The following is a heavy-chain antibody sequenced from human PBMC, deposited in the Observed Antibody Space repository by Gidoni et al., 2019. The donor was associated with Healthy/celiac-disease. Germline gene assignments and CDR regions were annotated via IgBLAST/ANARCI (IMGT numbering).Heavy chain of an antibody. Sequence: EVQMLESGGGLVQPGGSLRLSCAASGFTFSSYAMSWVRQAPGKGLEWVSAISGSGGSTYYADSVKGRFTISRDNSKNTLYLQMNSLRAEDTAVYYCAKLGIPSDYYYGMDVWGQGTTVTVSS. D-gene: IGHD7-27*01. CDR3: AKLGIPSDYYYGMDV. J-gene: IGHJ6*02. V-gene: IGHV3-23*01. CDR2: ISGSGGST. CDR1: GFTFSSYA.